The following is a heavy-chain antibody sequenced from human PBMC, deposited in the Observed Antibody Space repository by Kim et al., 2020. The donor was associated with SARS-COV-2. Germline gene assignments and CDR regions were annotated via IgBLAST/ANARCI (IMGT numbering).Heavy chain of an antibody. CDR1: GGSFSGYY. D-gene: IGHD2-2*01. V-gene: IGHV4-34*01. Sequence: SETLSLTCAVYGGSFSGYYWSWIRQPPGKGLEWIGEINHSGSTNYNPSLKSRVTISVDTSKNQFSLKLSSVTAADTAVYYCARGLEQYPYYWGQGTLVTVSS. J-gene: IGHJ4*02. CDR2: INHSGST. CDR3: ARGLEQYPYY.